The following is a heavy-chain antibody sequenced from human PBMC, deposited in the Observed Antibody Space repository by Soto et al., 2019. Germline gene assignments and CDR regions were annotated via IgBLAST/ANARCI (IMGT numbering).Heavy chain of an antibody. CDR1: GYTFTAYY. CDR3: DCSGGSCYSGY. J-gene: IGHJ4*02. CDR2: IIPILGIA. D-gene: IGHD2-15*01. Sequence: GASVKVSCKASGYTFTAYYMHWVRQAPGQGLEWMGGIIPILGIANYAQKFQGRVTITADKSTSTAYMELSSLRSEDTAVYYCDCSGGSCYSGYWGQGTLVNVSS. V-gene: IGHV1-69*10.